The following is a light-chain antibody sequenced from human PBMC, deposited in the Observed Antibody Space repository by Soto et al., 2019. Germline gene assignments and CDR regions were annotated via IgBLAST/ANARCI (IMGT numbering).Light chain of an antibody. CDR2: AAS. Sequence: EVVMPKSTATLSVSPGERATLSCRASESISSHLAWYQQKPGQAPRLLIYAASNRATGIPDKFSGSGSGAEFTLTISSLQSEDFAVYYCQQYNNWPITFGPGTRLEIK. V-gene: IGKV3D-15*01. J-gene: IGKJ5*01. CDR1: ESISSH. CDR3: QQYNNWPIT.